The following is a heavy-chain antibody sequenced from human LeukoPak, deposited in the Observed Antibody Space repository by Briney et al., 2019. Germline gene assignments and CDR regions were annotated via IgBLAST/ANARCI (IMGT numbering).Heavy chain of an antibody. J-gene: IGHJ4*02. D-gene: IGHD6-13*01. Sequence: SETLSLTCTVSGGSISSYYWSWIRQPPGKGLEWIGYIYYSGSTNYNPSHKSRVTISVETSKNEFSLKLRSVTAADTAVYYCARVTGYRIEDYFDYWGQGTLVTVSS. CDR1: GGSISSYY. CDR3: ARVTGYRIEDYFDY. CDR2: IYYSGST. V-gene: IGHV4-59*01.